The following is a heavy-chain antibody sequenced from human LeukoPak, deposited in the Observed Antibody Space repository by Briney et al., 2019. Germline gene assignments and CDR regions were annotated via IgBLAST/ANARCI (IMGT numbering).Heavy chain of an antibody. D-gene: IGHD1-26*01. CDR1: GGSIITTNW. J-gene: IGHJ4*02. CDR2: VHLNGAT. Sequence: PSETLSLTCGVSGGSIITTNWWSWVRQPPGKGLEWIGEVHLNGATNYNPSPESRVSMSIDKSKNQLSLKLSSVTAADTATYYCTRESGAFSPFGFWGQGTLVTVSS. CDR3: TRESGAFSPFGF. V-gene: IGHV4-4*02.